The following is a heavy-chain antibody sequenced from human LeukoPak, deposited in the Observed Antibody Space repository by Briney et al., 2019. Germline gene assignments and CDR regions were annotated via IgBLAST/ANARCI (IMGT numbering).Heavy chain of an antibody. CDR1: GFIFSADP. V-gene: IGHV3-48*01. CDR3: VRDVEWAFDL. Sequence: GGSLRLSCAASGFIFSADPMNWVRQTPGKSLEWISHIRSDTSSYYADSVKGRFTVSRDNAQNSLYLQMNSLRVEDTAVYYCVRDVEWAFDLWGRGTTVTVSS. CDR2: IRSDTSS. D-gene: IGHD1-1*01. J-gene: IGHJ2*01.